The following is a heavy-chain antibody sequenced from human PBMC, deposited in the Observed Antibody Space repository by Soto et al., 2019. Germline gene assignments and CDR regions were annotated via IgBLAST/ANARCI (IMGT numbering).Heavy chain of an antibody. D-gene: IGHD3-22*01. Sequence: SETLSLTCTVSGGSIRSGGYYWSWIRRHLGKGLEWIGYIYYSGSTYYNPSLKSRVTISVDTSKNQFSLKLSSVTAADTAVYYCARDKRDSSGYRYYYYGMDVWGQGTTVT. V-gene: IGHV4-31*03. J-gene: IGHJ6*02. CDR2: IYYSGST. CDR3: ARDKRDSSGYRYYYYGMDV. CDR1: GGSIRSGGYY.